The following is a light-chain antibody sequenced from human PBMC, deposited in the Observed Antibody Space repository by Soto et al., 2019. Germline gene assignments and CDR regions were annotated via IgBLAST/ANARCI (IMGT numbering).Light chain of an antibody. Sequence: EIVLTQSPGTLSLSPGERATLSCRASQSVSSSYLAWYQQKPGQAPRLPIYGASSRATGIPDRFSGSGSGTDFTLTISRLEPEDVAVYYGQQYGSSPPYTFGQGTKLEIK. CDR1: QSVSSSY. J-gene: IGKJ2*01. CDR3: QQYGSSPPYT. CDR2: GAS. V-gene: IGKV3-20*01.